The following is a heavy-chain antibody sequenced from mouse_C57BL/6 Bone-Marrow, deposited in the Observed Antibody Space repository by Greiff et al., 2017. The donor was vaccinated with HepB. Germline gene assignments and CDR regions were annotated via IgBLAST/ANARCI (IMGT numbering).Heavy chain of an antibody. D-gene: IGHD1-1*01. Sequence: EVQLQRSGAGLVRPGASVRLSCTPSGFNIKDDYMPWGRQRPEQGLEWIGWIDPENGDTEYASKFQGKATITADTSSNTAYLQLSSLTSEDTAVYYCTVITTVVATDWYFDVWGTGTTVTVSS. CDR2: IDPENGDT. J-gene: IGHJ1*03. CDR3: TVITTVVATDWYFDV. V-gene: IGHV14-4*01. CDR1: GFNIKDDY.